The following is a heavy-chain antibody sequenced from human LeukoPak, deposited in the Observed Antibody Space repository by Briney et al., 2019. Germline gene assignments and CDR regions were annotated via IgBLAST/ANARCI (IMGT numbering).Heavy chain of an antibody. Sequence: HLGGSLRLSCAASGFTFSSYWMRWVRQAPGKGLEWVANIKQDGSEKYYVDSVKGRFTISRDNAKNSLYLQMNSLRAEDTAVYYCARDSRASSSSPTRFDPWGQGTLVTVSS. CDR3: ARDSRASSSSPTRFDP. CDR2: IKQDGSEK. V-gene: IGHV3-7*01. J-gene: IGHJ5*02. CDR1: GFTFSSYW. D-gene: IGHD6-6*01.